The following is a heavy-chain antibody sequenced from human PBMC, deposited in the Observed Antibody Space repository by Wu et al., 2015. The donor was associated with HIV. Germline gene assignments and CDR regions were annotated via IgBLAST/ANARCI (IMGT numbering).Heavy chain of an antibody. Sequence: QVQLVQSGAEVKKPGASVKISCKASGYTFTDYYMHWVRQAPGQGLEWMGWINPNRGDTNYAHKFQGRVTMTRDTSISTVYMELSGLTSDDTAVYYCARTRQQERLYSDDVFRLVWGQGTRGHRLF. CDR3: ARTRQQERLYSDDVFRLV. V-gene: IGHV1-2*02. CDR2: INPNRGDT. D-gene: IGHD1-1*01. CDR1: GYTFTDYY. J-gene: IGHJ3*01.